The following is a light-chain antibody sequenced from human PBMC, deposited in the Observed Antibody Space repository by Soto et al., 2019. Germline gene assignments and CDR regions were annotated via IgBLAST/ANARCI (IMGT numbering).Light chain of an antibody. CDR2: KAY. Sequence: DIQMTQSPSTLSASVGDRVTITCRASQSISSWLAWYQQKPGKVPNLLIYKAYSLESGVPSRFSGSGSGTEFTLTLSSLQPDDFATYYCQQYNSNPLTFGGGTKVEIK. J-gene: IGKJ4*01. V-gene: IGKV1-5*03. CDR1: QSISSW. CDR3: QQYNSNPLT.